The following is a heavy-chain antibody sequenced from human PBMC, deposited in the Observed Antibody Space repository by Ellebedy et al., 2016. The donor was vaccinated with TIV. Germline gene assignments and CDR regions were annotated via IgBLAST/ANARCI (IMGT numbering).Heavy chain of an antibody. CDR2: IEPRDSYT. CDR3: SRPSPVRDSFDL. D-gene: IGHD3/OR15-3a*01. CDR1: GYNFTTYW. V-gene: IGHV5-10-1*01. Sequence: GESLKISCGASGYNFTTYWITWKRQMPGQRLEWPAMIEPRDSYTIYSPSFEGRIGFSTDKSISTAYLQFIGLKSSDSAIYYCSRPSPVRDSFDLWGQGTMVTVSS. J-gene: IGHJ3*01.